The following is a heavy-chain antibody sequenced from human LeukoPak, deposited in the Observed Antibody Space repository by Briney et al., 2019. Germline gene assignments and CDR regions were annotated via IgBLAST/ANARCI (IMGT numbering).Heavy chain of an antibody. CDR3: ARVTMGATTLNYYYFFMDV. V-gene: IGHV3-21*01. CDR1: GFTFSSYA. CDR2: ITSTSAYR. J-gene: IGHJ6*03. Sequence: GGSLRLSCAASGFTFSSYAMSWVHQAPGKGLEWVSSITSTSAYRQYGDSVRGRFTISRDNTKNSVYLQMDSLGAEDTAVYHCARVTMGATTLNYYYFFMDVWGKGTTVTVSS. D-gene: IGHD1-26*01.